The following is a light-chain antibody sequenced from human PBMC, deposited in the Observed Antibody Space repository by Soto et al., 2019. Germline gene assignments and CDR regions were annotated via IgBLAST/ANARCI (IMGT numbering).Light chain of an antibody. V-gene: IGKV3D-15*01. Sequence: EIVLTQSPGTLSLSPGERATLSCRASQSVSSNSLAWYHQKPGQPPRLLMYGASSRATGIPDRFSGSGSGTEFTLTISSLQSEDFAVYYCQQYNNWPPITFGQGTRLEIK. CDR1: QSVSSN. CDR3: QQYNNWPPIT. J-gene: IGKJ5*01. CDR2: GAS.